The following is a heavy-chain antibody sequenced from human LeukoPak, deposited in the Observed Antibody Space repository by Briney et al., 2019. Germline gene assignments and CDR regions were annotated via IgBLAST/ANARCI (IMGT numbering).Heavy chain of an antibody. D-gene: IGHD3-9*01. CDR3: ARARYVNSFYAFDS. CDR2: LSKSGNT. V-gene: IGHV4-59*01. Sequence: SETLSLTCTVSGGSISSYNWSWIRPPPGKGLEWIGYLSKSGNTNYSPSLKSRVTIFGDTSKNQLFLKLSSVTAADTAVYYCARARYVNSFYAFDSWGQGTLGTVSS. J-gene: IGHJ3*02. CDR1: GGSISSYN.